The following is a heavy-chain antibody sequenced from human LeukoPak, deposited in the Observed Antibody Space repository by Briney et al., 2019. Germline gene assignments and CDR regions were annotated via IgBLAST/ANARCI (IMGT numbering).Heavy chain of an antibody. J-gene: IGHJ6*02. D-gene: IGHD2-15*01. CDR2: ITPIVDIA. V-gene: IGHV1-69*04. CDR3: ASGLGFCSGSDCTNLVKDYYYGMNV. Sequence: LVKVSCKASGGSFSNYAFSWVRQAPGQGLEWMGRITPIVDIATYIQKFQGRVTITANKFTSTAYMELSSLTSEDTAVYYCASGLGFCSGSDCTNLVKDYYYGMNVWGQGTTVTVSS. CDR1: GGSFSNYA.